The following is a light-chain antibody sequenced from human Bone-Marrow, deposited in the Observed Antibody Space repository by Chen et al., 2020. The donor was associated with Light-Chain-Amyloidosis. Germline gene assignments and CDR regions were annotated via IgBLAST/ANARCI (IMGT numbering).Light chain of an antibody. J-gene: IGKJ4*01. CDR1: QDITGY. CDR2: DAT. Sequence: DIRVTQSPSSLSASVGDRVTIACPASQDITGYLNWFQQKPGKAPRLLIYDATNLQTGVPSRFSGSGFGTDFTLTISTLQPEDVATYFCQQYDTLPSFGGGTRVEIK. CDR3: QQYDTLPS. V-gene: IGKV1-33*01.